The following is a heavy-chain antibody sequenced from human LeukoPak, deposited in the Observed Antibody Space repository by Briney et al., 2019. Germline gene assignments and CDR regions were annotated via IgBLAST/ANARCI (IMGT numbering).Heavy chain of an antibody. V-gene: IGHV4-39*01. CDR1: GGSISSSSYY. CDR2: IYYSGST. J-gene: IGHJ6*03. D-gene: IGHD6-19*01. CDR3: ARHVVAVAGTNPYYYYYMDV. Sequence: PSETLSLTCTVSGGSISSSSYYWGWIRQPPGKGLEWIVSIYYSGSTYYNPSLKSRVTISVDTSKNQFSLKLSSVTAADTAVYYCARHVVAVAGTNPYYYYYMDVWGKGTTVTVSS.